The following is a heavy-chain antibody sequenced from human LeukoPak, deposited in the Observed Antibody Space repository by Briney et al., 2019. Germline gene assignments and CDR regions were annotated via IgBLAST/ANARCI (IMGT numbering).Heavy chain of an antibody. CDR1: RFTFSAYT. CDR2: MSGIGGFV. J-gene: IGHJ6*02. D-gene: IGHD4/OR15-4a*01. CDR3: ARDDYSDSPTYYNGMDV. Sequence: PGGSLRLSCAASRFTFSAYTMNWVRQAPGKGLEWVSSMSGIGGFVHYADSVKGRFTISRDNAKSSLYLQMNSLRAEDTAVYFCARDDYSDSPTYYNGMDVWGQGTAVTVSS. V-gene: IGHV3-21*01.